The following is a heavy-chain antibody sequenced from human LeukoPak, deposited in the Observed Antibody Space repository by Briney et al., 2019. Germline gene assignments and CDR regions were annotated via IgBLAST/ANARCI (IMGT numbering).Heavy chain of an antibody. CDR3: VRESGGYCSTTSCYKGYFDY. CDR2: IFSSGSYI. CDR1: GFTFSSYS. J-gene: IGHJ4*02. D-gene: IGHD2-2*02. Sequence: SGGSLRLSCAASGFTFSSYSMNWVRQAPGKGLEWVSSIFSSGSYIYYADSVKGRFTISRDNAKNSLYLQMNSLRAEDTAVYYCVRESGGYCSTTSCYKGYFDYWGQGTLVTVSS. V-gene: IGHV3-21*01.